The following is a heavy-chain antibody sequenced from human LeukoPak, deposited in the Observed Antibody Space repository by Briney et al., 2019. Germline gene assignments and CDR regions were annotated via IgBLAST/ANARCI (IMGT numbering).Heavy chain of an antibody. CDR2: IYYSGST. CDR1: GCSISSYY. Sequence: SETLSLTCTVSGCSISSYYWSWIRQPPGKGLEWIGFIYYSGSTNYNPSLKSRVTISVDTSKNQFSLKLSSVTAADTAVYYCARGVSIEYRSSIFDYWGQGTLVTVSS. D-gene: IGHD6-6*01. V-gene: IGHV4-59*08. CDR3: ARGVSIEYRSSIFDY. J-gene: IGHJ4*02.